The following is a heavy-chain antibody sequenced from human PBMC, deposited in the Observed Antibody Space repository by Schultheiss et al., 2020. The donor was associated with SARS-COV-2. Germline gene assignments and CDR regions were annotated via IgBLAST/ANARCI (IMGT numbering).Heavy chain of an antibody. V-gene: IGHV3-33*01. D-gene: IGHD3-10*01. J-gene: IGHJ6*02. Sequence: GGSLRLSCAASGFTFSSYGMHWVRQAPGKGLEWVAVIWYDGSNKYYADSVKGRFTISRDNSENTLYLQMNSLRAEDTAVYYCARSGLWFGELSHYYYYGMDVWGQGTTVTVSS. CDR1: GFTFSSYG. CDR3: ARSGLWFGELSHYYYYGMDV. CDR2: IWYDGSNK.